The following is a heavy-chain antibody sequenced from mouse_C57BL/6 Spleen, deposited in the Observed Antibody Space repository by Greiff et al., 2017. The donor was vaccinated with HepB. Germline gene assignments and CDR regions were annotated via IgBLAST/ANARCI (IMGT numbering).Heavy chain of an antibody. D-gene: IGHD4-1*01. V-gene: IGHV1-80*01. CDR2: IYPGDGDT. Sequence: QVHVKQSGAELVKPGASVKISCKASGYAFSSYWMNWVKQRPGKGLEWIGQIYPGDGDTNYNGKFKGKATLTADKSSSTAYMQLSSLTSEDSAVYFCARRTGTRGIFAYWGQGTLVTVSA. J-gene: IGHJ3*01. CDR1: GYAFSSYW. CDR3: ARRTGTRGIFAY.